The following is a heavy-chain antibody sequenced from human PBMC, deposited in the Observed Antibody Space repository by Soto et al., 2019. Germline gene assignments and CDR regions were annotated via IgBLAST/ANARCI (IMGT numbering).Heavy chain of an antibody. D-gene: IGHD3-22*01. J-gene: IGHJ4*02. Sequence: QVQLVESGGGVVQPGRSLRLSCAASGFTFSTYAMQWVRQAPGKGLEWVAVISYDGVNNYYADSVKGRFTISIDTSMYSLSLQMSRLRVDRTSVYFCERENSYYGSCGYYSGFDYWGQGTLFTVSS. V-gene: IGHV3-30-3*01. CDR2: ISYDGVNN. CDR1: GFTFSTYA. CDR3: ERENSYYGSCGYYSGFDY.